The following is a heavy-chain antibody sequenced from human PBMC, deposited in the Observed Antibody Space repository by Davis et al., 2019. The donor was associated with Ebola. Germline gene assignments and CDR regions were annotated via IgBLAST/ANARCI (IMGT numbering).Heavy chain of an antibody. D-gene: IGHD6-13*01. CDR3: AKDVIAGGWFDP. J-gene: IGHJ5*02. CDR2: IIPIFGTA. CDR1: GGTFSSYA. Sequence: SVKVSCKASGGTFSSYAISWVRQAPGQGLEWMGGIIPIFGTANYAQKFQGRVTITADESTSTAYMELSSLRSEDTAVYYCAKDVIAGGWFDPWGQGTLVTVSS. V-gene: IGHV1-69*13.